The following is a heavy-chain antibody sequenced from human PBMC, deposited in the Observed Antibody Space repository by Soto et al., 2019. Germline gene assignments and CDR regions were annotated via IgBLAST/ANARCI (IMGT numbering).Heavy chain of an antibody. CDR2: INHSGST. J-gene: IGHJ5*02. CDR1: GGSFSGYY. D-gene: IGHD3-10*01. CDR3: ARRPSMGWFDP. V-gene: IGHV4-34*01. Sequence: QVQLQQWGAGLLKPSETLSLTCAVYGGSFSGYYWSWIRQPPGKGLEWIGEINHSGSTNYNPSLKSRVTISVDTSKNQFSLKLSSVTAADTAVYYCARRPSMGWFDPWGQGTLVTVSS.